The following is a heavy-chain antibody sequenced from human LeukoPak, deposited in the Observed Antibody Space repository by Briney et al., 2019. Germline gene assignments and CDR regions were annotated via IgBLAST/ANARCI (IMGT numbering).Heavy chain of an antibody. CDR1: GYSISSGYY. D-gene: IGHD4-17*01. CDR2: IYHSGST. V-gene: IGHV4-38-2*02. J-gene: IGHJ6*02. CDR3: AREPATVTTYGMDV. Sequence: SETLSLTCTVSGYSISSGYYWGWIRQPPGKGREWIGSIYHSGSTYYNPSLKSRVTISVDTSKNQFSLKLSSVTAADTAVYYCAREPATVTTYGMDVWGQGTTVTVSS.